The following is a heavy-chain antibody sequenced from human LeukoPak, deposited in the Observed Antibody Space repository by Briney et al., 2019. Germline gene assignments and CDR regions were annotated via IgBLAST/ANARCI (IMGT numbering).Heavy chain of an antibody. CDR2: INHRGST. Sequence: SETLSLTCALSGGSFSSYYWSWIRQPPGKGLEYIGEINHRGSTNYNPSLKSRVTISVDTSKNQFSLKLSSVTAADTAMYYCARVLYYSDSSGYYYYFDLWGQGTLVTVSS. D-gene: IGHD3-22*01. CDR3: ARVLYYSDSSGYYYYFDL. CDR1: GGSFSSYY. V-gene: IGHV4-34*01. J-gene: IGHJ4*02.